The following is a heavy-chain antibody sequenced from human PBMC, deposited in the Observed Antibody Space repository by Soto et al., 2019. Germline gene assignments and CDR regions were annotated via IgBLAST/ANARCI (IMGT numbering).Heavy chain of an antibody. Sequence: ASVKVSCKASGYTFTSYYMHWVRQAPGQGLEWMGIINPSGGSTSYAQKFQGRVTMTRDTSTSTVYMELSSLRSEDTAVYYCARADYVLLWFGELLRTSYYYYGMDVWGQGTTVTVS. CDR2: INPSGGST. V-gene: IGHV1-46*01. D-gene: IGHD3-10*01. CDR1: GYTFTSYY. CDR3: ARADYVLLWFGELLRTSYYYYGMDV. J-gene: IGHJ6*02.